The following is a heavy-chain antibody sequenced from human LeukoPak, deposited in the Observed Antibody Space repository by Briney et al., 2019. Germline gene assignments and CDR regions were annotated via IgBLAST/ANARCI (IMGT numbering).Heavy chain of an antibody. J-gene: IGHJ6*03. CDR3: ATESSSYYYYYMGV. Sequence: LAGGSLRLSCAASGFTFSSYEMNWVRQAPGKGLEGVSVIYSGGSTYYADSVKGRFTISRDNSKNTLYLQMNSLRAEDTAVYYCATESSSYYYYYMGVWGKGTTVTVSS. V-gene: IGHV3-66*01. CDR1: GFTFSSYE. CDR2: IYSGGST. D-gene: IGHD6-6*01.